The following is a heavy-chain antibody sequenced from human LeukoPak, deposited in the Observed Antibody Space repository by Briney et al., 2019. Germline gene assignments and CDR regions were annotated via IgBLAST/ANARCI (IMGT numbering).Heavy chain of an antibody. Sequence: SETLSLTCTVSGGSISSSSYYWGWIRQPPGKGLEWIGSIYYSGSTYYNPPLKSRVTISVDTSKNLFSLNLGSVTAADAAVYYCARGLVVAGTRRFDPWGQGTLVTVSS. D-gene: IGHD1/OR15-1a*01. CDR3: ARGLVVAGTRRFDP. CDR2: IYYSGST. CDR1: GGSISSSSYY. V-gene: IGHV4-39*07. J-gene: IGHJ5*02.